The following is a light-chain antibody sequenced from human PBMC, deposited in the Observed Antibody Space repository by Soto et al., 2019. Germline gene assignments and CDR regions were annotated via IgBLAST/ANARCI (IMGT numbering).Light chain of an antibody. J-gene: IGKJ2*01. Sequence: DIQMTQSPSSLSASVGDRVTITCRASQGIRSGLGWYQQKPGKAPKRLIYAASRLQSGVPSRFSAGGSGTEFILTISSLQPEDFATYYCLQHNDYPYTFGQGTKVEIK. CDR3: LQHNDYPYT. CDR1: QGIRSG. CDR2: AAS. V-gene: IGKV1-17*01.